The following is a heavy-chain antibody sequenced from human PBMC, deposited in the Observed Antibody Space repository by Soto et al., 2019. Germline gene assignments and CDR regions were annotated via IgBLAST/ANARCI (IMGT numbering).Heavy chain of an antibody. CDR3: ARVTMMFAGGNAFDI. V-gene: IGHV1-18*04. CDR2: ISGHNGNT. Sequence: QVQLVQSGAEVKKPGASVKVSCKASGYTFTNYGITWVRQAPGQGLEWMGWISGHNGNTNYAKKFQDRVTMTTDTSANPAYMQLRNLRSDDTAVYFCARVTMMFAGGNAFDIWGQGTMVTVSS. J-gene: IGHJ3*02. D-gene: IGHD3-22*01. CDR1: GYTFTNYG.